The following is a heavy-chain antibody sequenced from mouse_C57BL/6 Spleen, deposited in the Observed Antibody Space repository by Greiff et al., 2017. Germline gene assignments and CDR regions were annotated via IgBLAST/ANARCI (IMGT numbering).Heavy chain of an antibody. Sequence: EVMLVESGGGLVKPGGSLKLSCAASGFTFSSYTMSWVRQTPEKRLEWVATISGGGGNTYYPDSVKGRFTISRDNAKNTLYLKMSSLRSEDTALYYCARRTVVARYFDVWGTGTTVTVSS. V-gene: IGHV5-9*01. CDR3: ARRTVVARYFDV. D-gene: IGHD1-1*01. CDR1: GFTFSSYT. CDR2: ISGGGGNT. J-gene: IGHJ1*03.